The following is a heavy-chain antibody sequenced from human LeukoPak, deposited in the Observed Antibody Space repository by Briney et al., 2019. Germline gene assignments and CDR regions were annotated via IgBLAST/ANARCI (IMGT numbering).Heavy chain of an antibody. D-gene: IGHD3-10*01. J-gene: IGHJ4*02. Sequence: GESLRISCKGSGYSFTSYWISWVRQMPGKGLEWTGRIDPSDSYTNYSPSFQGHVTISADKSISTAYLQWSSLKASDTAMYYCATSHYGSGSYYSIWGQGTLVTVSS. CDR3: ATSHYGSGSYYSI. CDR2: IDPSDSYT. CDR1: GYSFTSYW. V-gene: IGHV5-10-1*01.